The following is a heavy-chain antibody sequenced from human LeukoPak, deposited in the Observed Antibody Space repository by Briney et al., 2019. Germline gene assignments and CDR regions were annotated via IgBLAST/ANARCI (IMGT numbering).Heavy chain of an antibody. CDR3: ARAEIRNAFFFDG. J-gene: IGHJ4*02. V-gene: IGHV3-48*03. CDR1: GFTFSSNE. CDR2: ISGSGSTI. D-gene: IGHD3-3*01. Sequence: GGSLRLSCAASGFTFSSNEMNWVRQAPGKGLEWVSDISGSGSTIYYADSVKGRFTISGDNAKNSLSLQLNSLRAEDTGIYYCARAEIRNAFFFDGWGQGTLVTVSS.